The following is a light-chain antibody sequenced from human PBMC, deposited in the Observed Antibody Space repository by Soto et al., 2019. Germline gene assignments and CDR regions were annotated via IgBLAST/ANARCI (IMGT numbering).Light chain of an antibody. V-gene: IGKV3-15*01. J-gene: IGKJ1*01. CDR2: GAS. CDR3: HQYNKWPPGT. CDR1: QSFSST. Sequence: EIVMTQSPATLSVSPGERATLSCRASQSFSSTLAWYQQRPGQATRLLIYGASTRAAGIPARFSGSGSGTEFTLTISSLQSEDFAVYYCHQYNKWPPGTFGQGTKVEIK.